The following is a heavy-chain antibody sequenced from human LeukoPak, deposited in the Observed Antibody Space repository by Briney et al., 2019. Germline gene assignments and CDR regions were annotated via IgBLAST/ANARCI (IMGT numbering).Heavy chain of an antibody. CDR1: GFPFTTYW. D-gene: IGHD3-10*02. V-gene: IGHV3-7*01. J-gene: IGHJ6*04. CDR3: AELGITMIGGV. Sequence: GGSLRLSCAASGFPFTTYWMSWVRQAPGKGLEWLANIKPDGSERYYVDSVKGRFTISRDNAGDSLSLQMNSLRAEDTAVYYCAELGITMIGGVWGKGTTVTTSS. CDR2: IKPDGSER.